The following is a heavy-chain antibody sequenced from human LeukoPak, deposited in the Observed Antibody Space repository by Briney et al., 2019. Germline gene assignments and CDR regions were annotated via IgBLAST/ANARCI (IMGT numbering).Heavy chain of an antibody. CDR3: ARDCDFWSGYPCF. Sequence: ASVKVSCKASGGTFSSYAISWVRQAPGQGLEWMGGIIPIFGTANYAQKFQGRVTITADESTSTAYMELSSLRSEDTAVYYCARDCDFWSGYPCFWGQGTMVTVSS. J-gene: IGHJ3*01. V-gene: IGHV1-69*01. CDR1: GGTFSSYA. D-gene: IGHD3-3*01. CDR2: IIPIFGTA.